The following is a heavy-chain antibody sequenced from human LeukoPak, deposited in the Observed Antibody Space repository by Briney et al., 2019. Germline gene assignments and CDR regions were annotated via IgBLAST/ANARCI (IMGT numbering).Heavy chain of an antibody. J-gene: IGHJ4*02. CDR2: ISAYNGNT. Sequence: GASVNVSCKASGYTXTRYGISWVRQAPGQGLEWMGWISAYNGNTNYAQKLQGRVTMTTDTSTSTAYMELRSQRSDDTAVYYCARDWEDCVWGSSFDYWGQGTLVTVSS. CDR1: GYTXTRYG. V-gene: IGHV1-18*01. D-gene: IGHD3-16*01. CDR3: ARDWEDCVWGSSFDY.